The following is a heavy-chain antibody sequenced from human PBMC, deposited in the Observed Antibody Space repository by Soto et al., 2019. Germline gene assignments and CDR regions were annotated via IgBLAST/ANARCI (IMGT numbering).Heavy chain of an antibody. CDR1: GYTFTGYY. V-gene: IGHV1-2*04. CDR3: ARDNGLSHWYFDL. J-gene: IGHJ2*01. Sequence: ASVKVSCKASGYTFTGYYMHWVRQAPGQGLEWMGWINPNSGGTNYAQKFQGWVTMTRDTSISTAYMELSRLRSDDTAVYYCARDNGLSHWYFDLWGRGTLVTVSS. D-gene: IGHD2-8*01. CDR2: INPNSGGT.